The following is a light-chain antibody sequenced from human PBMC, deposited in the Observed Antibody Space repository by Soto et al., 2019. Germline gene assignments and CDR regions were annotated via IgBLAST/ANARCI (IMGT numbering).Light chain of an antibody. CDR3: TSYTSSSTPYV. Sequence: QSALTQPASVSGSPGQSITISCTGTSSDVGGYNYVSWYQQHPGKAPKLMIYGASNRPSGVSNRFSGSKSGNTASLTISGLQAEDEADYYCTSYTSSSTPYVFGTGTKVTVL. CDR1: SSDVGGYNY. V-gene: IGLV2-14*01. J-gene: IGLJ1*01. CDR2: GAS.